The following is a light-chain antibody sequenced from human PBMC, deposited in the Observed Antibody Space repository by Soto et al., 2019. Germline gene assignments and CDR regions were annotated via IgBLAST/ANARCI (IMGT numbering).Light chain of an antibody. J-gene: IGLJ1*01. CDR2: EGS. CDR3: CSYAGTSTYV. CDR1: SSDVGSYNL. V-gene: IGLV2-23*01. Sequence: QSVLTQPASVSGSPGQSLTIYCTGTSSDVGSYNLVSWYQQHPGKAPNLMIYEGSKQPSGVSNRFSGSKSGNTASLTISGLQAEDDADYYCCSYAGTSTYVFGTWTKVTVL.